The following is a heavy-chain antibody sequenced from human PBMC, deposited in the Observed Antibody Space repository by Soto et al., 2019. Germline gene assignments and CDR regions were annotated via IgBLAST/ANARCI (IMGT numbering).Heavy chain of an antibody. J-gene: IGHJ4*02. Sequence: VGSLRLSCVASGCSISPYWMSWVRQAPGKGLEWVANIKEDGSAARYVDSARDRFLISRDNTTNSLYLQMTSLRAEDTAIYYCVSDGDVCSGSDCFRHFKYWGRGTRVTVSS. CDR3: VSDGDVCSGSDCFRHFKY. CDR1: GCSISPYW. CDR2: IKEDGSAA. D-gene: IGHD5-12*01. V-gene: IGHV3-7*01.